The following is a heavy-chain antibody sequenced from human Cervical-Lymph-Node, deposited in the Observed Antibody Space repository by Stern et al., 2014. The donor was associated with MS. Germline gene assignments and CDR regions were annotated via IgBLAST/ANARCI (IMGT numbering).Heavy chain of an antibody. Sequence: MQLVESGGGLVKPGGSLRLSCAASGFSFSAYYMSWIRQAPGKGLEWVTYISGSTSYTKYADSVKGRFTISRDNTKNSLYLQMNSLSAEDTAVYYCARGYSSGWYAGSDYWGQGSLVTVSS. CDR2: ISGSTSYT. CDR3: ARGYSSGWYAGSDY. D-gene: IGHD6-19*01. V-gene: IGHV3-11*06. J-gene: IGHJ4*02. CDR1: GFSFSAYY.